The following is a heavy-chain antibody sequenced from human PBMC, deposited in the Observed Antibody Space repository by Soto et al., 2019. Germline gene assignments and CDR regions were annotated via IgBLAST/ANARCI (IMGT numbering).Heavy chain of an antibody. D-gene: IGHD3-10*01. CDR3: ARDLGSHYYGSGSG. V-gene: IGHV4-31*03. CDR1: GGSISSGGYC. J-gene: IGHJ4*02. Sequence: QVQLQESGPGLVKPSQTLSLTCTVSGGSISSGGYCWSWIRQHPGKGLEWIGYIYYSGSTYYNPSLKSRVTISVDTSKNQFSLKLSSVTAADTAVYYCARDLGSHYYGSGSGWGQGTLVTVSS. CDR2: IYYSGST.